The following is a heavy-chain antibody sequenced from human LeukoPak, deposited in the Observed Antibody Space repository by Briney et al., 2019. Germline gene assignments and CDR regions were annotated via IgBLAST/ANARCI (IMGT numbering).Heavy chain of an antibody. V-gene: IGHV4-61*02. CDR2: IYTSGST. CDR3: ARHYYDSSGYYYAIDY. Sequence: SQTLSLTCTVSGGSISSGSYYWSWIRQPAGKGLEWIGRIYTSGSTNYNPSLKSRVTISVDTSKNQFSLKLSSVTAADTAVYYCARHYYDSSGYYYAIDYWGQGTLVTVSS. CDR1: GGSISSGSYY. D-gene: IGHD3-22*01. J-gene: IGHJ4*02.